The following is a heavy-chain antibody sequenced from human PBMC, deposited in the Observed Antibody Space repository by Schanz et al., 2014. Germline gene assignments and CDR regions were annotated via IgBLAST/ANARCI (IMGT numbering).Heavy chain of an antibody. J-gene: IGHJ6*02. V-gene: IGHV3-11*04. CDR3: VKDLQRELLRDDHYYGMDV. CDR1: GFIFSDYY. CDR2: IKISGDV. D-gene: IGHD1-26*01. Sequence: QVQLGEEGGGLVKPGGSLRLSCAASGFIFSDYYMSWIRQAPGKGLEWISYIKISGDVFYPASVKGRFTISRDNAKSSLYLQMNSLRAEDTAVYYCVKDLQRELLRDDHYYGMDVWGQGTTVTVSS.